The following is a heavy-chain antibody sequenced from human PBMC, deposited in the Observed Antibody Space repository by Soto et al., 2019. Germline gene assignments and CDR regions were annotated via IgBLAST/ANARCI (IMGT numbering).Heavy chain of an antibody. D-gene: IGHD1-20*01. CDR2: IKQDGSEK. Sequence: PGGSLRLSCAASGFTFSNHWINWIRQTTGRGLEWLAVIKQDGSEKYYVDSVKGRFTVSRDNAMNSAYLQMNSLRVDDTAVYYCARDWYMDYWGQGTLVTVSS. V-gene: IGHV3-7*04. CDR3: ARDWYMDY. CDR1: GFTFSNHW. J-gene: IGHJ4*02.